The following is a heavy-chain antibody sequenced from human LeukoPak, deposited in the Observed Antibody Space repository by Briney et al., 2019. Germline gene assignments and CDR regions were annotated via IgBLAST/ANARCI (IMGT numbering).Heavy chain of an antibody. CDR2: INPNTGGT. D-gene: IGHD3-22*01. Sequence: ASVKVSCKTSGYTFAGYYMHWVRQAPGQGLEWMGWINPNTGGTNYAQKFQGRVTMTSDTSISTAYMELSSLKSDDTAMYYCARAPMIVVVFPPRLDFWGQGTLVTVSS. J-gene: IGHJ4*02. CDR3: ARAPMIVVVFPPRLDF. CDR1: GYTFAGYY. V-gene: IGHV1-2*02.